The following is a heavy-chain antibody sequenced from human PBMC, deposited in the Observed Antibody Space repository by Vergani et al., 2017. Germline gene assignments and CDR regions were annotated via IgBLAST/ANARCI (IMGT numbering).Heavy chain of an antibody. CDR2: NSAYNGNT. V-gene: IGHV1-18*01. CDR1: GYTFTSYG. CDR3: ARVGYGDYVRGGIGWFDP. D-gene: IGHD4-17*01. Sequence: QVQLVQSGAEVKKPGASVKVSCKASGYTFTSYGISWVRQAPGQGLEWMGWNSAYNGNTNYAQKLQGRATMPTYTSTRTAYMELRSLRSYDTAVYYCARVGYGDYVRGGIGWFDPWGQGTLVTVSS. J-gene: IGHJ5*02.